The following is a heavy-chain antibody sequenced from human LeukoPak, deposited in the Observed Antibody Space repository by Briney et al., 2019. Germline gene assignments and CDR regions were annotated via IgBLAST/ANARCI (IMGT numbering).Heavy chain of an antibody. CDR3: ARGRRRRPQWLFDY. D-gene: IGHD6-19*01. V-gene: IGHV4-34*01. Sequence: PSETLSLTCAVYGGSFSGYYWSWIRQPPGKGLEWIGEINHSGSTNYNPSLKSRVTISVDTSKNQFSLKLSSVTAADTAVYYCARGRRRRPQWLFDYWGQGTLVTVSS. CDR1: GGSFSGYY. CDR2: INHSGST. J-gene: IGHJ4*02.